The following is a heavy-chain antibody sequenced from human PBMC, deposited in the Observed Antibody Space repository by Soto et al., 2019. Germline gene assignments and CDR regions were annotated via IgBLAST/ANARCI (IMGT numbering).Heavy chain of an antibody. CDR2: IYYSGST. CDR1: GGSISSSSYY. Sequence: QLQLQESGPGLVKPSETLSLTCTVSGGSISSSSYYWGWIRQPPGKGLEWIGSIYYSGSTYYNPSLKSRVTISVDTSKNQFSLKLSSVTAADTAVYYCARSLSKTLYGYYNNFDYWGQGTLVTVSS. CDR3: ARSLSKTLYGYYNNFDY. V-gene: IGHV4-39*01. D-gene: IGHD3-9*01. J-gene: IGHJ4*02.